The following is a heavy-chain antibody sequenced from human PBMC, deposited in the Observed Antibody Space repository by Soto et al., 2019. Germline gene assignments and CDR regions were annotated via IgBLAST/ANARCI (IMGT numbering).Heavy chain of an antibody. V-gene: IGHV1-69*12. Sequence: QVQLVQSGAEVKKPESSVKVSCKAPGGTFSTYAISWVRQAPGQGLEWMGGIIPMFGTANYAQRFQDRVTITADESTNTVYMELSSLRSEDTAVYFCASGMQLWLRRINNGYSGWGQGTGVTVSS. CDR2: IIPMFGTA. D-gene: IGHD5-12*01. CDR1: GGTFSTYA. CDR3: ASGMQLWLRRINNGYSG. J-gene: IGHJ4*02.